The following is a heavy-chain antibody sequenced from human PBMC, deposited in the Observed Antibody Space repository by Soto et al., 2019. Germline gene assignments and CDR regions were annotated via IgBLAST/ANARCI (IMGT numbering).Heavy chain of an antibody. V-gene: IGHV4-30-4*01. Sequence: QVQLQESGPGLVKPSQTLSLTCTVSGGSISSGDYYWSWIRQPPGKGLEWIGYIYYSGSTYYNPSLRSRVTISVDTPKTQFSLKRSSVTAADTAVYYCATTGRYCISTSCSQFDPWGQGTLVTVSS. D-gene: IGHD2-2*01. J-gene: IGHJ5*02. CDR3: ATTGRYCISTSCSQFDP. CDR1: GGSISSGDYY. CDR2: IYYSGST.